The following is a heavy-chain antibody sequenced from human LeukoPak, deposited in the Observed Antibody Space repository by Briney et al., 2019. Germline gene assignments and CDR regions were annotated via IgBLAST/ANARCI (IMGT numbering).Heavy chain of an antibody. CDR2: VSSSGGNT. CDR1: GFTFSSYS. Sequence: GASLRLSCAASGFTFSSYSMSWARQAPGKGLGWVSTVSSSGGNTYYADSVKGRFTISRDNSRNTLYLQMSSLRAEDTAVYYCATDSPHGDFWSWGQGTLVTVSS. J-gene: IGHJ5*02. CDR3: ATDSPHGDFWS. V-gene: IGHV3-23*01. D-gene: IGHD4-17*01.